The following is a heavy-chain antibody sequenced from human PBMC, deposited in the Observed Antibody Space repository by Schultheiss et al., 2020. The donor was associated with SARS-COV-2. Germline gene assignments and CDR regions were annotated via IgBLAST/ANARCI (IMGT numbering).Heavy chain of an antibody. V-gene: IGHV1-2*06. CDR3: ARGLGAFDI. Sequence: ASVKVSCEASGYTFTDYHIQWVRQAPGQGLEWMGRVNPNSGTTNYAQKFQGRVTMTRDTSISTAYMELSRLRSDDTAMYYCARGLGAFDIWGQGTMVTVSS. J-gene: IGHJ3*02. CDR2: VNPNSGTT. CDR1: GYTFTDYH.